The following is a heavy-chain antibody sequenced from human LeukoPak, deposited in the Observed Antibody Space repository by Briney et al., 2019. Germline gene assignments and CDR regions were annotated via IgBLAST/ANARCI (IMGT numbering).Heavy chain of an antibody. J-gene: IGHJ4*02. CDR2: INPNSGGT. CDR1: GYTFTGYY. D-gene: IGHD4-17*01. V-gene: IGHV1-2*02. CDR3: ARDRDYGDGLFDY. Sequence: GASVKVSCKASGYTFTGYYMHWVRQAPGQGLEWMGWINPNSGGTNYAQKFQGRVTMTRDTSISTAYMELSRLRSDDTAVYYCARDRDYGDGLFDYWGQGTLVTVSS.